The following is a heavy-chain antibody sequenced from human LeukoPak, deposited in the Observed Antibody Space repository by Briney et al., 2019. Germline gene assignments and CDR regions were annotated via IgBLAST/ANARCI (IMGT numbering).Heavy chain of an antibody. CDR3: SRHSETYGDLFDC. Sequence: PGGSLRLSCTASGFTFGGYAISWFRQAPGKGLEWVGFIRSKAYGGTTEYAAPVKGRFTISRDDSKSIAYLQMNSLKTADTAVYYCSRHSETYGDLFDCWGQGTLVTVSS. CDR1: GFTFGGYA. V-gene: IGHV3-49*03. CDR2: IRSKAYGGTT. D-gene: IGHD4-17*01. J-gene: IGHJ4*02.